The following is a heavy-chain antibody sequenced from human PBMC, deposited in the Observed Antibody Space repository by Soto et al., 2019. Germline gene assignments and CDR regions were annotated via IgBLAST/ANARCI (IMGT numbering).Heavy chain of an antibody. CDR1: GFTFSTYA. J-gene: IGHJ4*02. CDR3: AKYLANYYDSSGYYYFDS. CDR2: LSGTGGST. Sequence: GGSLRLSCAASGFTFSTYAMAWVRQAPGKGLEWVSTLSGTGGSTYYADSVKGRFTISRDNSKNTLYLQINSLRAEDTAVYYYAKYLANYYDSSGYYYFDSWGQGTLVTVSS. V-gene: IGHV3-23*01. D-gene: IGHD3-22*01.